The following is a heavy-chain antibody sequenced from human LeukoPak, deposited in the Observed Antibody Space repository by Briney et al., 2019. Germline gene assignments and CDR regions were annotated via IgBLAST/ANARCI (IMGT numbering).Heavy chain of an antibody. J-gene: IGHJ4*02. Sequence: PSETLSLTCTVSGDSISSGAYYWSWIRQHPGKGLESIGYIFYRGSTYYNPSLKSRLTISVDTSKNQFSLKLNSVTDADTAVYYCASSPNQYFIDYWGQGALVTVSS. CDR3: ASSPNQYFIDY. CDR1: GDSISSGAYY. CDR2: IFYRGST. V-gene: IGHV4-31*03. D-gene: IGHD1-14*01.